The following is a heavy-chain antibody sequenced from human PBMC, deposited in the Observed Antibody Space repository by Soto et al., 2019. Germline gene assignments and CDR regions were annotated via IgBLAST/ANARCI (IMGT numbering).Heavy chain of an antibody. J-gene: IGHJ6*02. V-gene: IGHV3-48*01. CDR2: ISSSSSTI. D-gene: IGHD2-2*01. Sequence: EVQLVESGGGLVQRGGSLRLSCAASGLTFSSYSMNWVRQAPGKGLEWVSYISSSSSTIYYADSVKGRFTISRDNAKNSLYLQMSSLRAADTAVYYCVVGEECRYYYYGMGVWGQGTTVTVSS. CDR1: GLTFSSYS. CDR3: VVGEECRYYYYGMGV.